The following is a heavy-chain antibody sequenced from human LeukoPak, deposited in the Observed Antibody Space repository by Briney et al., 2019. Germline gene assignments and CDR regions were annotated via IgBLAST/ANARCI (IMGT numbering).Heavy chain of an antibody. D-gene: IGHD1-26*01. V-gene: IGHV3-43*02. CDR2: ISGDGGST. CDR1: GFTFDDYA. J-gene: IGHJ4*02. CDR3: AKDGTVGATKVFDY. Sequence: GGSLRLSCAASGFTFDDYAMHWVRQAPGKGLEWVSLISGDGGSTYYADSVKGRFTISRDNSKNSLYLQMDSLRTEDTALYYCAKDGTVGATKVFDYWGQGTLVTVSS.